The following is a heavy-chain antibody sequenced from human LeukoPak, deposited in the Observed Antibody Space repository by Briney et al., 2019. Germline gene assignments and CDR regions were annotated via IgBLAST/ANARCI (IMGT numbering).Heavy chain of an antibody. J-gene: IGHJ3*02. D-gene: IGHD2/OR15-2a*01. Sequence: SGPTLVKPTQTLTLTCTFSGFSLSTSAVGVGWIRQPPGKALEWLALFYGADDNRCSPSLKSRLTITKGTSKNQVVLTMTNMDPVDTGTYYCAHKKNSNAFDMWGQGTMVTVSS. CDR3: AHKKNSNAFDM. V-gene: IGHV2-5*02. CDR1: GFSLSTSAVG. CDR2: FYGADDN.